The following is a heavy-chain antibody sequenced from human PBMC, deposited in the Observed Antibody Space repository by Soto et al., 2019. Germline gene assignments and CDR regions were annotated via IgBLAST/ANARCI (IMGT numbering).Heavy chain of an antibody. CDR3: ATDTYGLDV. CDR1: GFTFSKFA. J-gene: IGHJ6*02. V-gene: IGHV3-30-3*01. CDR2: ISYDGSNK. Sequence: GGSLRLSCAASGFTFSKFAMHWVRQAPGKGLEWVAVISYDGSNKYYADSVKGRFTISRDNSKNTLYLQMDSLRAEDTAVYYCATDTYGLDVWGQGTTVTVSS.